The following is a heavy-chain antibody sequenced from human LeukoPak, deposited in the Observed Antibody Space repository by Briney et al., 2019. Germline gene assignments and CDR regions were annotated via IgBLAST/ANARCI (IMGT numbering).Heavy chain of an antibody. CDR2: VSGSAGTT. CDR1: GFSFTGYA. J-gene: IGHJ4*02. Sequence: PGGSLTLSCAASGFSFTGYAVTWVRQAPGKGLEWVSGVSGSAGTTYYSDSVKGRFTISRDNSKNTVYLQMNSLRVEGTAVYYCATGTVMARRGYFDYWGQGTLVTVSS. V-gene: IGHV3-23*01. CDR3: ATGTVMARRGYFDY. D-gene: IGHD5-18*01.